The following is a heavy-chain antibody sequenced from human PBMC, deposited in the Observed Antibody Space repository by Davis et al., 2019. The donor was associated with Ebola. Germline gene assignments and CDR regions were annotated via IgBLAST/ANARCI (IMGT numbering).Heavy chain of an antibody. V-gene: IGHV1-8*01. D-gene: IGHD1-26*01. J-gene: IGHJ6*02. CDR2: MNPNSGNT. CDR3: AREWEQPRRGMDV. CDR1: GYTFTNYD. Sequence: ASVKVSCKASGYTFTNYDINWVRQATGQGLEWMGWMNPNSGNTSYAQKFQGRVTMTRDTSTSTVYMELSSLRSEDTAVYYCAREWEQPRRGMDVWGQGTTVTVSS.